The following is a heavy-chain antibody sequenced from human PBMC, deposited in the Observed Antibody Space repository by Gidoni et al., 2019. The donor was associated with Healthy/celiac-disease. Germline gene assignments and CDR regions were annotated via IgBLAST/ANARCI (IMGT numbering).Heavy chain of an antibody. D-gene: IGHD2-21*02. J-gene: IGHJ3*02. CDR1: GYTFTAYY. CDR3: ARRMVTALHDAFDI. CDR2: INPNSGGT. Sequence: QVQLVQSGAEVTKPGASVKVSCKASGYTFTAYYMHWVRQAPGQGLEWMGWINPNSGGTNYAQKFQGRVTMTRDTSISTAYMEVSRLRSDDTALYYCARRMVTALHDAFDIWGQGTMVTVSS. V-gene: IGHV1-2*02.